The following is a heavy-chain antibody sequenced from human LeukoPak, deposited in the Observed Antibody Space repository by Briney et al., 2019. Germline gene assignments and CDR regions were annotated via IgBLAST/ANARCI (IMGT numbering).Heavy chain of an antibody. CDR2: INHSGST. V-gene: IGHV4-34*01. CDR1: GGSFSGYY. Sequence: SETLSLTCAVYGGSFSGYYWSWIRQPPGKGLEWIGEINHSGSTNYNPSLKSRVTISVDTSKNQFSLKLSSVTAADTAVYYCARSGGVTWYFDLWGRGTLVTVSS. J-gene: IGHJ2*01. D-gene: IGHD5-12*01. CDR3: ARSGGVTWYFDL.